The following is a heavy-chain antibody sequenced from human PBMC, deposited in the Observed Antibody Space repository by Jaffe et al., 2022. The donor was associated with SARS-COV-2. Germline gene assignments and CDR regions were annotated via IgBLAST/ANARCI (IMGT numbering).Heavy chain of an antibody. CDR3: ARRRSSSWYDWPPDY. CDR1: GGSFSGYY. J-gene: IGHJ4*02. V-gene: IGHV4-34*01. Sequence: QVQLQQWGAGLLKPSETLSLTCAVYGGSFSGYYWSWIRQPPGKGLEWIGEINHSGSTNYNPSLKSRVTISVDTSKNQFSLKLSSVTAADTAVYYCARRRSSSWYDWPPDYWGQGTLVTVSS. D-gene: IGHD6-13*01. CDR2: INHSGST.